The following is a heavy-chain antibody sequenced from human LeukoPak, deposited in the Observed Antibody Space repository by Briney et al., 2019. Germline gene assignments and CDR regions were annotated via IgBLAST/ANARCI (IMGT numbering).Heavy chain of an antibody. Sequence: GGSLRLSCTASGFTFSSYDMHWVRQATGKGLEWVSGIGIVADTFYPGSVKGRFTISRDNAKNSLYLQMNSLRVEDTAVYYCARIRYSSSCYCFDPWGQGTLVTVSS. D-gene: IGHD6-13*01. CDR2: IGIVADT. CDR1: GFTFSSYD. CDR3: ARIRYSSSCYCFDP. J-gene: IGHJ5*02. V-gene: IGHV3-13*04.